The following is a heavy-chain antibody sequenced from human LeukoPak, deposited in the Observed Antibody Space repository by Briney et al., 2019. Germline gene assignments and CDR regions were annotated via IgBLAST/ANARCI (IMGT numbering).Heavy chain of an antibody. J-gene: IGHJ5*02. D-gene: IGHD3-3*01. CDR1: GYTFTSYG. CDR3: ARDHRFLEWLLHNNWFDP. Sequence: ASLKVSCKASGYTFTSYGISWVRQAPGQGLEWMGWISAYNGNTNYAQKLQGRVTMTTDTSTSTAYMELRSLRSDDTAVYYCARDHRFLEWLLHNNWFDPWGQGTLVTVSS. V-gene: IGHV1-18*01. CDR2: ISAYNGNT.